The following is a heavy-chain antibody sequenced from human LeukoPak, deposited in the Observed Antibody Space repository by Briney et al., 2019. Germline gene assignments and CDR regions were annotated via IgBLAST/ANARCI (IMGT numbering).Heavy chain of an antibody. V-gene: IGHV1-18*01. CDR3: ARALWFGGLLSPDDY. Sequence: ASVKVSCKASGYTFTSYGISWVRQAPGQGLEWMGWISAYNGNTNYAQKLQGRVTMTTDTSTSTAYMELRSLRSDDTAVYYCARALWFGGLLSPDDYWGQGTLVTVSS. J-gene: IGHJ4*02. D-gene: IGHD3-10*01. CDR2: ISAYNGNT. CDR1: GYTFTSYG.